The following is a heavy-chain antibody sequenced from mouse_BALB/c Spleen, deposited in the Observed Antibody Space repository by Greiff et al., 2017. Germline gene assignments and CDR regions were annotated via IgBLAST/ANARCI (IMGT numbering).Heavy chain of an antibody. CDR1: GYSITSGYS. V-gene: IGHV3-1*02. D-gene: IGHD2-2*01. CDR2: IHYSGST. CDR3: ARCDGYDDAMDY. Sequence: EVKVVESGPDLVKPSQSLSLTCTVTGYSITSGYSWYWIRQFPGNKLEWMGYIHYSGSTNYNPSLKSRISITRDTSKNQFFLQLNSVTTEDTATYYCARCDGYDDAMDYWGQGTSVTVSS. J-gene: IGHJ4*01.